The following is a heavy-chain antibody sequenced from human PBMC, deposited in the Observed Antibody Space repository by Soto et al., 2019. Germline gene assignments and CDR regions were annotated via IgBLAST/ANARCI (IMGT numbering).Heavy chain of an antibody. D-gene: IGHD3-3*01. CDR1: GFTFSSYS. Sequence: GGSLRLSCAASGFTFSSYSMNWVRQAPGKGLEWVSYISSSSSTIYYADSVKGRFTISRDNAKNSLYLQMNSLRDEDTAVYYCARTYYDFWSGSPDAFDIWDQGTMVTVSS. V-gene: IGHV3-48*02. CDR3: ARTYYDFWSGSPDAFDI. J-gene: IGHJ3*02. CDR2: ISSSSSTI.